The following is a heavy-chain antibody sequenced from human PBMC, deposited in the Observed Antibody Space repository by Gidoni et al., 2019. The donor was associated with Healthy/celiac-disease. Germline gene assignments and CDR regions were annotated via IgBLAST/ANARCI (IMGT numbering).Heavy chain of an antibody. J-gene: IGHJ4*02. D-gene: IGHD3-10*01. Sequence: QVQLVESGGGVVQPGRSLRLSCAASGFTFSSYAMHWVRQAPGKGLEWVAVISYDGSNKYYADSVKGRFTISRDNSKNTLYLQMNSLRAEDTAVYYCARAPWRYYYGSGRFESFDYWGQGTLVTVSS. V-gene: IGHV3-30-3*01. CDR3: ARAPWRYYYGSGRFESFDY. CDR1: GFTFSSYA. CDR2: ISYDGSNK.